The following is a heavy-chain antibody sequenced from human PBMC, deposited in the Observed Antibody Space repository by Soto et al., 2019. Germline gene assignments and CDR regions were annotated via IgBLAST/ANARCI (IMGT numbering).Heavy chain of an antibody. V-gene: IGHV1-69*11. J-gene: IGHJ5*02. Sequence: QVQLLQSGAELREPGSSVRVSCTPSGGTFVSSAFAWMRQAPGGKIEWMGGIIPILGSTKFAEKFLGRLTLTADDSSRTAYLELSSLTFDDTAAYFCAKKNPHGDSNKAWLDPWGQGTLVTVST. CDR1: GGTFVSSA. CDR3: AKKNPHGDSNKAWLDP. CDR2: IIPILGST. D-gene: IGHD2-8*01.